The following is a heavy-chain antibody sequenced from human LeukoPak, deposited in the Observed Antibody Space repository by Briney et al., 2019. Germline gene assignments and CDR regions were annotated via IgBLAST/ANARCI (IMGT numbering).Heavy chain of an antibody. CDR1: GFIFSDYY. CDR2: IRNKANSHTT. J-gene: IGHJ4*02. CDR3: ARARTGSIRFFDY. V-gene: IGHV3-72*01. Sequence: GGSLRLSCAAFGFIFSDYYMEWVRQAPGKGLEWVGRIRNKANSHTTEYAASVKGRFTFSRDDSKNSLYLQMNSLEIEDTAIYYCARARTGSIRFFDYWGQGTLVTVSS. D-gene: IGHD3-16*01.